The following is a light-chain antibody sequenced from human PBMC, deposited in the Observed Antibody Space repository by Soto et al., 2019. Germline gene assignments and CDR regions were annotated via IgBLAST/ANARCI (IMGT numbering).Light chain of an antibody. Sequence: QPALTQPPSASGTPGQRVTISCSGSSSNIGSNTVNWYQQLPGTAPKLLIYSNNQRPSGVPDRFSGSKSGTSASLAISGLQSEDEADYYCAAWDDSLNEVVFGGGTKVTVL. CDR2: SNN. V-gene: IGLV1-44*01. CDR1: SSNIGSNT. CDR3: AAWDDSLNEVV. J-gene: IGLJ2*01.